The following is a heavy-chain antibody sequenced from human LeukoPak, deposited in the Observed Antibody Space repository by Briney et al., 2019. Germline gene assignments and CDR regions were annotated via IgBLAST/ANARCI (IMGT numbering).Heavy chain of an antibody. CDR3: ARDGTYTDYDPDFDI. CDR2: IKQDGSEK. Sequence: GGSLRLSCAASGLTFSSYAMSWVRQAPGKGLEWVANIKQDGSEKYYVDSVKGRFTISRDNAKNSLYLQMNSLRAEDTAVFYCARDGTYTDYDPDFDIWGQGTLVTVSS. V-gene: IGHV3-7*04. J-gene: IGHJ4*02. D-gene: IGHD5-12*01. CDR1: GLTFSSYA.